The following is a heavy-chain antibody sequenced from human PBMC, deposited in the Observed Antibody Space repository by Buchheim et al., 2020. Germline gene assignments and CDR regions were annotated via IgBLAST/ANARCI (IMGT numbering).Heavy chain of an antibody. J-gene: IGHJ5*02. V-gene: IGHV1-8*01. Sequence: QVQLVQSGAEVKKPGASVKVSCKASGYTFTTYDINWVRRATGQGLEWMGRVSPNSGDTGYAQKFQGRVPMTTNTSITKAYMELTSLRSDDTAVYYCASASGYGTWGQGT. D-gene: IGHD5-12*01. CDR2: VSPNSGDT. CDR3: ASASGYGT. CDR1: GYTFTTYD.